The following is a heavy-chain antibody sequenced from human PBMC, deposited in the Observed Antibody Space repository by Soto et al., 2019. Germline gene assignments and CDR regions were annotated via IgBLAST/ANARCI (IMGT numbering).Heavy chain of an antibody. CDR2: IYYSGST. J-gene: IGHJ6*02. D-gene: IGHD6-6*01. V-gene: IGHV4-39*01. Sequence: GLEWIGSIYYSGSTYYNPSLKSRVTISVDTSKNQFSLKLSSVTAADTAVYYCARLAARPRLYYYYGMDVWGQGTTVTVSS. CDR3: ARLAARPRLYYYYGMDV.